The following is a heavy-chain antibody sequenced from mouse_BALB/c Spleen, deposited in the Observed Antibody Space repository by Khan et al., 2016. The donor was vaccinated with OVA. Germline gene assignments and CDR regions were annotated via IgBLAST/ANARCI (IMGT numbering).Heavy chain of an antibody. V-gene: IGHV5-6*01. Sequence: EVQLVESGGDLVKSGGSLKLSCAASGFTFSPYSMSWVRQTPDKRLEWVATINSDGDYTYYPDSVEGRFNISRDNAKNTLYLQMNSLKSEDKAMDYGATHLPGSFAYWGQGTLVTVSA. J-gene: IGHJ3*01. CDR3: ATHLPGSFAY. CDR1: GFTFSPYS. CDR2: INSDGDYT.